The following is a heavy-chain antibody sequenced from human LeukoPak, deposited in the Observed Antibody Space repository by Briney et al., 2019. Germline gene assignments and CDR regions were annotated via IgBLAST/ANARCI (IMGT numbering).Heavy chain of an antibody. J-gene: IGHJ4*02. D-gene: IGHD3/OR15-3a*01. Sequence: GGSLRLSRAAYGFTFSSYAMSWVRQAPGKGLEWVSAISGSGGSTYYADSVKGRFTISRDNSKNTLYLQMNSLRAEDTAVYYCARRRDFIDYWGQGTLVTVSS. CDR2: ISGSGGST. CDR1: GFTFSSYA. CDR3: ARRRDFIDY. V-gene: IGHV3-23*01.